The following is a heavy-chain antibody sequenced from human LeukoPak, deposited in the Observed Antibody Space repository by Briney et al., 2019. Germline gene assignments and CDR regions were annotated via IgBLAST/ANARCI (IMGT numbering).Heavy chain of an antibody. V-gene: IGHV4-38-2*01. CDR2: IYQTGRT. Sequence: PSETLSLTCAVSGYSLSRGYYWGWIRQAPGQGLEWIGIIYQTGRTNYNPSLKSRVTISVDTSKNQFSLKLSSVTAADTAVYYCARGPIAAAGITRRYNWFDPWGQGTLVTVSS. D-gene: IGHD6-13*01. J-gene: IGHJ5*02. CDR3: ARGPIAAAGITRRYNWFDP. CDR1: GYSLSRGYY.